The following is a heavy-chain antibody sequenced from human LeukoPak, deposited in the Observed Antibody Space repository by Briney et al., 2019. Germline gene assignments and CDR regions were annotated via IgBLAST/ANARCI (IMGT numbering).Heavy chain of an antibody. Sequence: GGSLRLSCAASGFTFSDHAMSWVRQAPAKGLEWVSSINGNGGGSYYIDSVKGRFTVSRDNSENALYLQMNSLRAEDTAVYYCAKSGFSSGWYVPHFDYWGQGTLVTVSS. J-gene: IGHJ4*02. CDR3: AKSGFSSGWYVPHFDY. CDR2: INGNGGGS. V-gene: IGHV3-23*01. CDR1: GFTFSDHA. D-gene: IGHD6-19*01.